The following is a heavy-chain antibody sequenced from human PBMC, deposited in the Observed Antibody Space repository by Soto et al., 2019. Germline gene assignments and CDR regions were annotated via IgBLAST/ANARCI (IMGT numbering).Heavy chain of an antibody. D-gene: IGHD4-17*01. V-gene: IGHV4-34*01. CDR1: GGSFSGFY. CDR3: ARGTSVTWATY. J-gene: IGHJ4*02. Sequence: QVQLQHWGAGLLKPSDTLSLTCAVYGGSFSGFYWSWIRQTPGQGLEWIGVVPHNGGAKYNLSLKGRVTISAETSQNQWSLRRNSATAADTAVYYWARGTSVTWATYWGQGPLGTVS. CDR2: VPHNGGA.